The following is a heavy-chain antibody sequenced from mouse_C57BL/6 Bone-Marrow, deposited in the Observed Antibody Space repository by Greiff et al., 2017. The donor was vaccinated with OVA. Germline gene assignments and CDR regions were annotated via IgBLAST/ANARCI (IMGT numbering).Heavy chain of an antibody. CDR1: GFTFSDYY. CDR2: ISNGGGST. J-gene: IGHJ1*03. CDR3: ASTLLPFYWYFDV. Sequence: EVQVVESGGGLVQPGGSLKLSCAASGFTFSDYYMYWVRQTPEKRLEWVAYISNGGGSTYYPDTVKGRFTISRDNAKNTLYLQMSRLKSEDTAMYYCASTLLPFYWYFDVWGTGTTVTVSS. V-gene: IGHV5-12*01. D-gene: IGHD2-1*01.